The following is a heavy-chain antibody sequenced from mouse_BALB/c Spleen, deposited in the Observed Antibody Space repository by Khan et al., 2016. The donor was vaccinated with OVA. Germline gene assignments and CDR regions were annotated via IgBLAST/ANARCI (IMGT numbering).Heavy chain of an antibody. Sequence: EVQLVESGGGLVMPGGSLKLSCAASGFTFSDYYMYWVRQTPEKRLEWVATVSDGGNDTSYTDSVKGRFTISRATAKNNLYLQLTSLNAEDTVIYYCTRGVYGSAFAYWGQGTLVTVSA. D-gene: IGHD1-2*01. CDR2: VSDGGNDT. J-gene: IGHJ3*01. V-gene: IGHV5-4*02. CDR1: GFTFSDYY. CDR3: TRGVYGSAFAY.